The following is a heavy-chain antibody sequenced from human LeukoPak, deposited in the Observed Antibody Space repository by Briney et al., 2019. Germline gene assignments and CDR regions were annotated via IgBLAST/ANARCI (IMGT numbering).Heavy chain of an antibody. Sequence: GGSLRLSCAASGFTFSSYRMSWVRQAPGKGLEWVANIKQDGSEKYYVDSVKGRFTISRDNAKNSLYLQMNSLRAEDTAVYYCARRVEYYDFWSGYSLYFDYWGQGTLVTVSS. J-gene: IGHJ4*02. CDR1: GFTFSSYR. D-gene: IGHD3-3*01. CDR3: ARRVEYYDFWSGYSLYFDY. V-gene: IGHV3-7*01. CDR2: IKQDGSEK.